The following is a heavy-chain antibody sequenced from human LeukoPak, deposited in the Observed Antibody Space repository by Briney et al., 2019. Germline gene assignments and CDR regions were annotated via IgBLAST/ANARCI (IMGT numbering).Heavy chain of an antibody. CDR3: AKRYGSGSSPFDY. CDR1: GFTFKNYG. CDR2: ISGTGANT. Sequence: PGGSLRLSCAASGFTFKNYGMSWVRQAPGKGLKWVSDISGTGANTYYADSVKGRLTISRDNSKTTLYLQMNSLRGEDTDVYSCAKRYGSGSSPFDYWGQGTLVTVSS. J-gene: IGHJ4*02. D-gene: IGHD3-10*01. V-gene: IGHV3-23*01.